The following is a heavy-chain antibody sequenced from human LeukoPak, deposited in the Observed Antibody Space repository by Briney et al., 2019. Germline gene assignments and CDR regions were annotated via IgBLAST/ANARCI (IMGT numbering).Heavy chain of an antibody. V-gene: IGHV4-59*01. CDR3: ARGIPYYYDSSGYYIGPHFDY. D-gene: IGHD3-22*01. CDR1: GGSITSYY. J-gene: IGHJ4*02. Sequence: SETLSLTCTVSGGSITSYYWSWIRQPPGKGLEWIGYIYYSGSTNYNPSLKSRVTISVDTFKNQFSLKLSSVTAADTAVYYCARGIPYYYDSSGYYIGPHFDYWGQGTLVTVSS. CDR2: IYYSGST.